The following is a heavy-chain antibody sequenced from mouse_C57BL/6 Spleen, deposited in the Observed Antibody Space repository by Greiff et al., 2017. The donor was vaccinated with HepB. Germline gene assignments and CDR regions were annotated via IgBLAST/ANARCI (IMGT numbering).Heavy chain of an antibody. V-gene: IGHV1-63*01. CDR2: IYPGGGYT. J-gene: IGHJ4*01. CDR1: GYTFTNYW. CDR3: ARSSYGYYAMDY. D-gene: IGHD1-1*02. Sequence: QVQLKESGAELVRPGTSVKMSCKASGYTFTNYWIGWAKQRPGHGLEWIGDIYPGGGYTNYNEKFKGKATLTADKSSSTAYMQFSSLTSEDSAIYYCARSSYGYYAMDYWGQGTSVTVSS.